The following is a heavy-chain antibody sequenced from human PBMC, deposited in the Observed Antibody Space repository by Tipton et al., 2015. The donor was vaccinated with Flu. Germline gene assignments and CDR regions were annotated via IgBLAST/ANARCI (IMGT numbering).Heavy chain of an antibody. CDR2: ISPSSGLI. D-gene: IGHD2-8*02. J-gene: IGHJ6*02. CDR1: GFTFGNYA. V-gene: IGHV3-48*02. Sequence: SLRLSCAGSGFTFGNYAMNWVRQAPGKGLEWVSYISPSSGLIQYANSVKGRFTISRDNAKKSMFLEMNSLRDDDTALYYCAKGPDWWGYYGMDVWGQGTTVTVSS. CDR3: AKGPDWWGYYGMDV.